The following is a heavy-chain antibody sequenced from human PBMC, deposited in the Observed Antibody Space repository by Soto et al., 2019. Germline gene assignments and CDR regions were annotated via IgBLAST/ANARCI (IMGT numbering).Heavy chain of an antibody. D-gene: IGHD3-10*01. V-gene: IGHV3-30*18. CDR2: ISSDGNNQ. CDR3: AKERGVLDAFDM. CDR1: GFTSSSFV. J-gene: IGHJ3*02. Sequence: ESGGGVVQPGTSLRLSCAASGFTSSSFVIHWVRQAPGKGLEWLAVISSDGNNQYYADSVKGRFTISRDNSKRTLYVQVNILRAEDTAVYFCAKERGVLDAFDMWGQGTMVTVS.